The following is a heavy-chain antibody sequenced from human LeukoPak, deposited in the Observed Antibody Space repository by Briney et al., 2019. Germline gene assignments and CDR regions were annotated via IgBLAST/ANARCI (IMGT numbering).Heavy chain of an antibody. Sequence: GRSLRLSCAASGFNLSNYCMHWVRQAPGKGLEWVAVIWYDGSNKIYADSVKGRFHILRGNSKNTLYLQMNSLRAEDTAVYYCARERGSTSWTDGMDVWGQGTTVTVSS. CDR1: GFNLSNYC. CDR2: IWYDGSNK. J-gene: IGHJ6*02. V-gene: IGHV3-30*19. D-gene: IGHD2-2*01. CDR3: ARERGSTSWTDGMDV.